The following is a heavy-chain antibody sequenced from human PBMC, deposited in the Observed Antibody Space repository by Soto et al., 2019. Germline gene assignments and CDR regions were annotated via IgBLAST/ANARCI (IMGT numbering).Heavy chain of an antibody. J-gene: IGHJ4*02. V-gene: IGHV1-69*02. Sequence: SVKVSCKASGGTFSSYTISWVRQAPGQGLEWMGRIIPILGIANYAQKFQGRVTITADKSTSTAYMELSSLRSEDTAVYYCARSPNYYDSSGYSYYFDYWGQGTLVTVSS. D-gene: IGHD3-22*01. CDR1: GGTFSSYT. CDR2: IIPILGIA. CDR3: ARSPNYYDSSGYSYYFDY.